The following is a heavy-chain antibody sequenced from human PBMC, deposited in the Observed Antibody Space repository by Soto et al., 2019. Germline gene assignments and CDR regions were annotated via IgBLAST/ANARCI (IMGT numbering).Heavy chain of an antibody. Sequence: ASVKVSCKASRGTLSSYAISWVRQAPGQGLEWMGGIIPIFGTANYAQKFQGRVTITADESTSTAYMELSSLRSEDTAVYYCARGGVNYYGSGSYYLELDPWGQGTLVTVSS. CDR2: IIPIFGTA. CDR3: ARGGVNYYGSGSYYLELDP. V-gene: IGHV1-69*13. CDR1: RGTLSSYA. J-gene: IGHJ5*02. D-gene: IGHD3-10*01.